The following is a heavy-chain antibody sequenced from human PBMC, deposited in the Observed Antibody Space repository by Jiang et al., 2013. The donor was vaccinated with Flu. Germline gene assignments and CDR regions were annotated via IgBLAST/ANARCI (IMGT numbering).Heavy chain of an antibody. CDR1: GGSLSGYY. CDR2: INPSGST. J-gene: IGHJ4*02. CDR3: ATGDYTSSPFDY. V-gene: IGHV4-34*01. Sequence: GSGLVKPSETLSLTCAVYGGSLSGYYWSWLRQFPGKGLEWIGDINPSGSTNYNPSLKSRVAISIDTSKSQFSLKLISVTAADTAVYYCATGDYTSSPFDYWGQGTLITVSS. D-gene: IGHD5-12*01.